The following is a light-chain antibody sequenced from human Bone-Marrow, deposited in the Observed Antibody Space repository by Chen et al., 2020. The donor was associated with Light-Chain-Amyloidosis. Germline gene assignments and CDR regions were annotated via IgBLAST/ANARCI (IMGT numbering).Light chain of an antibody. CDR1: DLPTKY. CDR2: RDT. J-gene: IGLJ2*01. Sequence: SYELTQPPSVAVSPGQTATITCSGDDLPTKYAYWYQQKPGQAPVLVVHRDTERPSGISERFSGSSSGTTATLTISGVQAEDDADYHCQSADSSGTYEVIFGGGTKLTVL. V-gene: IGLV3-25*03. CDR3: QSADSSGTYEVI.